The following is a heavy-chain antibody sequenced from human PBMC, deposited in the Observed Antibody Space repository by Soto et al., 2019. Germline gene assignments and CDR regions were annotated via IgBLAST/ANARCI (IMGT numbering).Heavy chain of an antibody. Sequence: EVQVVESGGGLVQPGGSRRLSCAVSGLTFSTYNFNWFRQAPGKGLEWISFINPGSTTRQYADSVKGRFTISRANANISLYLQMNSLTHADTAVYYCVREWGAYSYGYCYWGQGTLVTVS. V-gene: IGHV3-48*02. CDR1: GLTFSTYN. J-gene: IGHJ4*02. CDR3: VREWGAYSYGYCY. D-gene: IGHD5-18*01. CDR2: INPGSTTR.